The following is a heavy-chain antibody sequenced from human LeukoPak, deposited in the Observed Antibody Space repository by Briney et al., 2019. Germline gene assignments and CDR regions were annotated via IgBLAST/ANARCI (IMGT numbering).Heavy chain of an antibody. V-gene: IGHV3-64*01. CDR2: ISSDGGSP. Sequence: PGGSLRLSCAASGFTFSSYAMHWVRQAPGKGLEYVSGISSDGGSPFHVNSVKGRFTISRDNSKDTLYLQMGSLRAEDMAVYYCAREYCSGGRCQYYFHYWGQGTLVTVSS. D-gene: IGHD2-15*01. CDR1: GFTFSSYA. CDR3: AREYCSGGRCQYYFHY. J-gene: IGHJ4*02.